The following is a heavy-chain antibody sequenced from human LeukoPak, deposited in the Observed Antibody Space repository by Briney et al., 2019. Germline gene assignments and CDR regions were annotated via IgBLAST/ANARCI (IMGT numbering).Heavy chain of an antibody. J-gene: IGHJ4*02. CDR1: GFTFSSYA. CDR2: ISGSGGST. Sequence: GGSLRLSCAASGFTFSSYAMSWVRQAPGEGLEWVSAISGSGGSTYYADSVKGRFTLSGDNSKNTLYLQMNSLRAEDTAVYYSAKGTGGSGTELPHSSYFDCWGQGTLVTVSS. D-gene: IGHD3-10*01. V-gene: IGHV3-23*01. CDR3: AKGTGGSGTELPHSSYFDC.